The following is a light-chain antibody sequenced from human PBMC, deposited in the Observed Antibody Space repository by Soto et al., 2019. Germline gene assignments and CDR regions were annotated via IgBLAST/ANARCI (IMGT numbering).Light chain of an antibody. CDR3: QQYGTSPT. CDR1: QSLITRY. V-gene: IGKV3-20*01. Sequence: EIVLTQSPGTLSLFPGERATLSCRASQSLITRYFAWYQQKPGQAPRLLIYAASSRATGMPDRFSGRGSGTDFTLTISRREPEDFAVYSCQQYGTSPTFGQGTRLEIK. CDR2: AAS. J-gene: IGKJ5*01.